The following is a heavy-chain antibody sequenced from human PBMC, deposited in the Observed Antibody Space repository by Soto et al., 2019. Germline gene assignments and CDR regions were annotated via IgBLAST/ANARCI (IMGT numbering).Heavy chain of an antibody. CDR3: VTTNHFDY. J-gene: IGHJ4*02. Sequence: SETLSLTCTVSGGSIKSYYWSWIRQPPGKGLEWIGYIYYSGSTNYNPSLKSRVTISVDMSKNQFSLKLSSVTAADTAVYYCVTTNHFDYWGQGTPVT. CDR1: GGSIKSYY. V-gene: IGHV4-59*01. CDR2: IYYSGST.